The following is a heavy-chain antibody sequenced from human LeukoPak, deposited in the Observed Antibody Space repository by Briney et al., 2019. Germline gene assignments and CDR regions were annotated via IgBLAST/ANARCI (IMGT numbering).Heavy chain of an antibody. D-gene: IGHD1-1*01. CDR1: GFTFSDYH. CDR3: AGSRRGSVFDI. CDR2: VRNKDNSHTT. Sequence: PGGSLRLSCAASGFTFSDYHMDWVRQGPGKGLEWFGRVRNKDNSHTTEYAASVKGRFTISRDDSKNSLYLQMNSLKTEDTAVYYCAGSRRGSVFDIWGLGTMVTVSS. J-gene: IGHJ3*02. V-gene: IGHV3-72*01.